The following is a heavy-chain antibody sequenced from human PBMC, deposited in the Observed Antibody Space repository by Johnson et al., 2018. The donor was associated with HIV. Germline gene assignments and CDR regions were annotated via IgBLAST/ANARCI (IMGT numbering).Heavy chain of an antibody. CDR3: ARELGEASFAFDI. CDR1: GFTFSSYA. D-gene: IGHD3-16*01. V-gene: IGHV3-30*03. CDR2: ISYDGSNK. Sequence: QVQLMESGGGLVQPGGSLRLSCAASGFTFSSYAMSWVRQAPGKGLEWVLVISYDGSNKYYADSVKGRFTISRDNSTNTLYLQVNSLRAEDTAVYYCARELGEASFAFDIWGQGTMVNVSS. J-gene: IGHJ3*02.